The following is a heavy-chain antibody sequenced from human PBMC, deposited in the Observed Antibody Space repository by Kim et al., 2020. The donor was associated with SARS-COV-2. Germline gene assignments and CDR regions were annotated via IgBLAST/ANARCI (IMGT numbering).Heavy chain of an antibody. J-gene: IGHJ4*02. Sequence: SETLSLTCTVSGGSISSGGYYWSWIRQHPGKGLEWIGYIYYSGSTYYNPSLKSRVTISVDTSKNQFSLKLSSVTAADTAVYYCARDRGASVTTGFDYWGQGTLVTVSS. D-gene: IGHD4-17*01. CDR1: GGSISSGGYY. CDR3: ARDRGASVTTGFDY. CDR2: IYYSGST. V-gene: IGHV4-31*03.